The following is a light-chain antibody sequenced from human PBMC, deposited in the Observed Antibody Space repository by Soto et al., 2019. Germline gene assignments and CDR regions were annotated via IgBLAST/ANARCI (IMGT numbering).Light chain of an antibody. Sequence: EIVLTQSPGTLSLFPGERATFSCRASQSVSSTYLAWYRQKPGQAPRLLIYGASSRDTGIPDRFSGSGSGTDFTLTISRLEAEDSAVYYCQPYGTSPRPFGQGTKVEVK. J-gene: IGKJ1*01. CDR2: GAS. V-gene: IGKV3-20*01. CDR1: QSVSSTY. CDR3: QPYGTSPRP.